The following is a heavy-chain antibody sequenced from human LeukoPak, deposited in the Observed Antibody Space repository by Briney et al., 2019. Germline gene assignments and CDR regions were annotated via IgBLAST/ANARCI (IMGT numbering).Heavy chain of an antibody. D-gene: IGHD6-19*01. CDR1: GGSISSYY. J-gene: IGHJ4*02. Sequence: SETLSLTCTVSGGSISSYYWGWIRQPPGKGLEWIGSIYYSGSTYYNPSLKSRVTISVDTSKNQFSLKLSSVTAADTAVYYCASSKAVADFDYWGQGTLVTVSS. CDR2: IYYSGST. CDR3: ASSKAVADFDY. V-gene: IGHV4-39*07.